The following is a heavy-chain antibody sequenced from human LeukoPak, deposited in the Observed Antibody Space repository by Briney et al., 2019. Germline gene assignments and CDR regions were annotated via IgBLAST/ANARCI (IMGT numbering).Heavy chain of an antibody. CDR2: IYYSGST. CDR3: PSRTPHGGNYYYYYMHV. CDR1: GGSISSGDYY. V-gene: IGHV4-30-4*01. J-gene: IGHJ6*03. D-gene: IGHD3-16*01. Sequence: KPSQTLSLTCTVSGGSISSGDYYGSWIRQPPGKGLEGLGYIYYSGSTYYNPSLKSRVTISVDTSKNQFSLNLSSVTAAAPAVYYCPSRTPHGGNYYYYYMHVWGKGTTVIVSS.